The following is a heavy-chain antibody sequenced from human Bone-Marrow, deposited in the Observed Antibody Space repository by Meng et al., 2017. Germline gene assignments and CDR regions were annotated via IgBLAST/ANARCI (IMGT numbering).Heavy chain of an antibody. CDR2: LIPIFGTA. CDR1: GGRFSSHA. D-gene: IGHD3-22*01. V-gene: IGHV1-69*01. J-gene: IGHJ4*02. CDR3: ARESGPYYYDSSGYNGFDY. Sequence: GAEVNEPGSSVKVTGQASGGRFSSHALSLGGQAPGQGLEGMGGLIPIFGTANYAQKFQGRVTITADESTSTAYMELCSLRSEDTAVYYCARESGPYYYDSSGYNGFDYWGQGTLVTVSS.